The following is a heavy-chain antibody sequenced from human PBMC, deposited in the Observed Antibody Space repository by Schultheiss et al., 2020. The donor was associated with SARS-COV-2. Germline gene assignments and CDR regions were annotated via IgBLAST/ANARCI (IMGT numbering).Heavy chain of an antibody. CDR3: ARTMRYYDFWSGYSGYFDY. J-gene: IGHJ4*02. V-gene: IGHV2-26*01. CDR2: IFSNDEK. CDR1: GGSISSYYW. D-gene: IGHD3-3*01. Sequence: ETLSLTCTVSGGSISSYYWSWIRQPPGKALEWLAHIFSNDEKSYSTSLKSRLTISKDTSKSQVVLTMTNMDPVDTATYYCARTMRYYDFWSGYSGYFDYWGQGTLVTVSS.